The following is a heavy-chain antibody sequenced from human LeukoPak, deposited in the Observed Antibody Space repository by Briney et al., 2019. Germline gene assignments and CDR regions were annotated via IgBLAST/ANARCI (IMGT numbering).Heavy chain of an antibody. CDR1: GFTFSSYW. V-gene: IGHV3-7*01. Sequence: GGSLRLSCAASGFTFSSYWMSWVRQAPGKGLEWVANIKQDGSEKNYVGSVKGRFTISRDNSKNTLYLQMNSLRAEDTAVYYCAKISQGYCSSTSCHTAFDYWGQGTLVTVSS. CDR2: IKQDGSEK. CDR3: AKISQGYCSSTSCHTAFDY. D-gene: IGHD2-2*01. J-gene: IGHJ4*02.